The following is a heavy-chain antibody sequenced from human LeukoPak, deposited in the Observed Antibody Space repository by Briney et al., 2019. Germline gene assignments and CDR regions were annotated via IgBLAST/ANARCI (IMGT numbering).Heavy chain of an antibody. CDR2: ISPGGGPT. V-gene: IGHV3-23*01. CDR3: AKDGAWLRFDD. CDR1: GFPFSSHG. J-gene: IGHJ4*02. D-gene: IGHD5-12*01. Sequence: GGSLRLSCAGSGFPFSSHGMNWVRQAPGKGLEWVSGISPGGGPTYYADSVKGRFTISRDDSKNTLYLQMKNLRAEDTAVYYCAKDGAWLRFDDWGQGILVTVSS.